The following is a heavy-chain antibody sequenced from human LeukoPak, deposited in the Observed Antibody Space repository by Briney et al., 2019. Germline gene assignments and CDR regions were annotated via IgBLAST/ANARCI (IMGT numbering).Heavy chain of an antibody. V-gene: IGHV3-23*01. CDR2: ISATGGKT. CDR1: GFTFSSYA. CDR3: ARTDDFWSGYVYYYYLDV. J-gene: IGHJ6*03. D-gene: IGHD3-3*01. Sequence: GGSLRLSCAASGFTFSSYAFTWVRQTPGKGLEWVSVISATGGKTYYGNSVKGRFAISRDNSNNTLCLQMNSLRADDTAVYYCARTDDFWSGYVYYYYLDVWGKGTTVTVSS.